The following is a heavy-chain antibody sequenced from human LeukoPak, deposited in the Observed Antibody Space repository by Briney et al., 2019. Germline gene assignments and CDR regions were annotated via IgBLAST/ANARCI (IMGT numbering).Heavy chain of an antibody. V-gene: IGHV4-34*01. CDR1: GGSFSGYY. D-gene: IGHD3-10*01. CDR2: INHSGST. J-gene: IGHJ6*03. Sequence: SETLSLTCAVYGGSFSGYYWSWIRQPPGKGLEWIGEINHSGSTNYNPSLKSRVTISADTSKNQFSLKLSSVTAADTAVYYCARVSGYYGSGRPPSGRSYYYMDVWGKGTTVTVSS. CDR3: ARVSGYYGSGRPPSGRSYYYMDV.